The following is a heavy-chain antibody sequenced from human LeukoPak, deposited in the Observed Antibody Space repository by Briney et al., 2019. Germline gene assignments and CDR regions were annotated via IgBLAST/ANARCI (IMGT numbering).Heavy chain of an antibody. D-gene: IGHD3-3*01. CDR1: GYTFTSYG. Sequence: ASVKVSCKASGYTFTSYGISWVRQAPGQGLEWMGWISVFNDNTNYAQKLQGRVTMTTDTSTSTAYMELRSLRSDDTAVYYCARGVKNYDFWSGYYLDYWGQGTLVAVSS. CDR2: ISVFNDNT. CDR3: ARGVKNYDFWSGYYLDY. V-gene: IGHV1-18*01. J-gene: IGHJ4*02.